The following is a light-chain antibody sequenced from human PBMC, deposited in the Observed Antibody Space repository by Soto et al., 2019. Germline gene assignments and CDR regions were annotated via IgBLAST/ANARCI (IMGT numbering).Light chain of an antibody. Sequence: DIQMTQSPSTLSASVGDRVTITCRASQSISSWLAWYQQKPGKAPKLLIYDASSWESGVPSRFSGSGAGREFTFPISSLQPDDFATYYCQQYNSYSVWTFGQGTKLEIK. CDR2: DAS. CDR3: QQYNSYSVWT. CDR1: QSISSW. J-gene: IGKJ2*01. V-gene: IGKV1-5*01.